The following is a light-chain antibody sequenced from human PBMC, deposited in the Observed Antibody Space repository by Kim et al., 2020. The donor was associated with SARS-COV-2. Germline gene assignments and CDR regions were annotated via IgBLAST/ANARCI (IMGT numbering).Light chain of an antibody. V-gene: IGLV2-8*01. J-gene: IGLJ3*02. CDR3: TSYAGSNWV. Sequence: PGQSVTTSCAGTSSDVGDYNSVSWYQQHPGRAPKLMIYDVSKRPSGVPDRFSGSKSGNTASLTVSGLQADDEADYYCTSYAGSNWVFGGGTQLTVL. CDR1: SSDVGDYNS. CDR2: DVS.